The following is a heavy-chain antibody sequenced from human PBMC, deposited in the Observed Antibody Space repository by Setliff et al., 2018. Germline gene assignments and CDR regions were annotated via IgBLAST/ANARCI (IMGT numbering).Heavy chain of an antibody. Sequence: GASVKVSCKASGYSFTLYAMHWMRQAPGQRLEWMGWMNIDNGKTEYSQEFQDRVTFTRDTFAETAYMELRSLKSDDMAVYYCARGYCDGFGCPAPLYYFDSWGQGTLVTVSS. V-gene: IGHV1-3*03. J-gene: IGHJ4*02. CDR3: ARGYCDGFGCPAPLYYFDS. D-gene: IGHD2-21*01. CDR1: GYSFTLYA. CDR2: MNIDNGKT.